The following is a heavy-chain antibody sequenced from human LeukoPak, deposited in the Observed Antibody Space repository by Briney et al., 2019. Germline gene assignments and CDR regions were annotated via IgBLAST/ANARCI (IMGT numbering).Heavy chain of an antibody. CDR2: IYYRGTS. J-gene: IGHJ4*02. V-gene: IGHV4-59*08. CDR3: ARHYCSGGNCYYFDH. D-gene: IGHD2-15*01. CDR1: GGSISGYY. Sequence: SETLSLTCTVSGGSISGYYWSCIRQPPGQGLEWIGFIYYRGTSKYNPSLMSRVTMSVDTSKNQVSLKLSSVTAADTAVYYCARHYCSGGNCYYFDHWGQGTLVTVSS.